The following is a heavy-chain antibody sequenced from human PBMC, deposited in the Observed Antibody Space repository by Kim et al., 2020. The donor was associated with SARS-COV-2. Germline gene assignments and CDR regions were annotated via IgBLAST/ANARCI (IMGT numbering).Heavy chain of an antibody. V-gene: IGHV1-69*04. CDR2: IIPILGIA. Sequence: SVKVSCKASGGTFSSYAISWERQAPGQGLEWMGRIIPILGIANYAQKFQGRVTITADKSTSTAYMELSSLRSEDTAVYYCARGLSSGYYYGWFDPWGQG. D-gene: IGHD3-22*01. CDR1: GGTFSSYA. CDR3: ARGLSSGYYYGWFDP. J-gene: IGHJ5*02.